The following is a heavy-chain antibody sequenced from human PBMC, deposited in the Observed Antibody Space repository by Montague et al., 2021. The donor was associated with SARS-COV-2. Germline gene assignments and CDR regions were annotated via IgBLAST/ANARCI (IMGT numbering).Heavy chain of an antibody. D-gene: IGHD5-18*01. CDR3: ARDLDTAGGMDV. CDR1: GFTFSSYA. J-gene: IGHJ6*02. Sequence: SRSLSLSASGFTFSSYALHWVRQVPGKGPEWVAVIYSGGSTYYADSVKGRFTISRDNSKNTLYLQMNSLRAEDTAVYYCARDLDTAGGMDVWGQGTTVTVSS. V-gene: IGHV3-66*01. CDR2: IYSGGST.